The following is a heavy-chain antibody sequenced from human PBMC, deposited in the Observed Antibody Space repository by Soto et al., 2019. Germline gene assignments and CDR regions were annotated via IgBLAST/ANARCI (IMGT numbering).Heavy chain of an antibody. V-gene: IGHV1-69*01. Sequence: QVQLVQSGTEVKKPGSSAKVSCKASGGTFSNYVISWVRQAPGQGLEWMGGIIPLFGTTDYAKKFQGRIAITADESTTTVYMDLSSLRFEDTAVYCCEIDVGSGELSVVLGQGTTVIVSS. CDR1: GGTFSNYV. CDR2: IIPLFGTT. J-gene: IGHJ6*02. CDR3: EIDVGSGELSVV. D-gene: IGHD3-10*01.